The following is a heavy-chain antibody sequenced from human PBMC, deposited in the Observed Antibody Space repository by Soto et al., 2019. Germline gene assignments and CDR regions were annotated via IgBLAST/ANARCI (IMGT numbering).Heavy chain of an antibody. CDR2: IIPIFGTA. V-gene: IGHV1-69*13. J-gene: IGHJ4*02. Sequence: GASVKVSCKASEDTFTRYVIHWVRQAPGQGLEWMGGIIPIFGTANYAQKFQGRVTITADESTSTAYMELSSLRSEETAVYYCHVCYDDSRGYYNFDYWGQGTLVSVPQ. CDR1: EDTFTRYV. CDR3: HVCYDDSRGYYNFDY. D-gene: IGHD3-22*01.